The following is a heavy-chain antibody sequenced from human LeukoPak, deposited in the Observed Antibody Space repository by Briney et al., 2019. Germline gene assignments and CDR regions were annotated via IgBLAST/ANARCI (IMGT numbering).Heavy chain of an antibody. CDR2: ISASGDAT. V-gene: IGHV3-23*01. D-gene: IGHD5-12*01. CDR1: GVTLSAHA. Sequence: PGGSLRLSCAASGVTLSAHAMTWVRQAPGKGLEWVSGISASGDATFYADSVKGRFTISRDNSKNTLDLQMNSLRAEDTAVYYCTSGSDYGDSWGQGTLVTVSS. CDR3: TSGSDYGDS. J-gene: IGHJ4*02.